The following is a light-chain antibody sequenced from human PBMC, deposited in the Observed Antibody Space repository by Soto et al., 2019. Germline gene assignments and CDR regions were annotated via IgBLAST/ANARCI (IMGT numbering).Light chain of an antibody. J-gene: IGLJ1*01. CDR3: SSYTTSNTRQIV. Sequence: QSVLTQPASVSGSPGQSITISCTGTSNDVDGYNYVSWYQHHPGKAPKLLIYDVINRPSGVSNRFSGSKSDNTASLTISGLQPEDEADYYCSSYTTSNTRQIVFGTGTKVTVL. CDR2: DVI. CDR1: SNDVDGYNY. V-gene: IGLV2-14*03.